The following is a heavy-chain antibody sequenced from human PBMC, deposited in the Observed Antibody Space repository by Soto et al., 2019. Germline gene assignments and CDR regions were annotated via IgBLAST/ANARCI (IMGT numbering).Heavy chain of an antibody. J-gene: IGHJ6*03. Sequence: QVQLVQSGAEVKKPGASVKVSCKASGYTFTSYDINWVRQATGQGLEWMGWMNPNSGNTGYAQKFQRRVTMTRNTAISTAYMELSRLRSEDTAVYYYARGYQCSSGSCYSYYYYYYMDVWGKGTTVTVSS. CDR1: GYTFTSYD. D-gene: IGHD2-15*01. V-gene: IGHV1-8*01. CDR3: ARGYQCSSGSCYSYYYYYYMDV. CDR2: MNPNSGNT.